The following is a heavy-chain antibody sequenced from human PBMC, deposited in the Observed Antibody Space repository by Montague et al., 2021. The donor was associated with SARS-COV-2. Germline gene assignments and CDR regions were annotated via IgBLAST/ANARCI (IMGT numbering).Heavy chain of an antibody. J-gene: IGHJ4*02. CDR3: ARGPKMYGELADY. CDR1: GGSVRSSNDC. CDR2: FYYSGNN. V-gene: IGHV4-39*01. Sequence: SETLSLTCTVSGGSVRSSNDCWGWIRQPPGKGLDWFANFYYSGNNYYNPTIKSRVTISVDTSNNQFSLKLSSVTAADTAVYYCARGPKMYGELADYWGQGTLVTVSS. D-gene: IGHD4-17*01.